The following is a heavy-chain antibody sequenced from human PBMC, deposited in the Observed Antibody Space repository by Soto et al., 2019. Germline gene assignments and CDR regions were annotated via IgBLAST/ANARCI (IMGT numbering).Heavy chain of an antibody. V-gene: IGHV4-4*07. Sequence: SETLSLTCTFSGGSISTYYWSWIRQPAGKGLEWIGRVYTSGGTNYNPSLKSRVTMSRDTSKKQFFLSLSSVTAADTAVYYCARGAAAGVDYGMDLWGQATTVIVSS. D-gene: IGHD6-13*01. CDR1: GGSISTYY. CDR2: VYTSGGT. CDR3: ARGAAAGVDYGMDL. J-gene: IGHJ6*02.